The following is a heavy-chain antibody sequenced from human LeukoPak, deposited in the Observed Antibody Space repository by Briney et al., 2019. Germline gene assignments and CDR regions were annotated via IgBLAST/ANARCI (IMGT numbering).Heavy chain of an antibody. CDR3: ARDPDNIEGANFHY. CDR2: INQVGRVK. V-gene: IGHV3-7*01. J-gene: IGHJ4*02. D-gene: IGHD1-26*01. CDR1: GFTFKSDW. Sequence: GGSLRLSCEASGFTFKSDWMKWVRQAPGKGLEWVANINQVGRVKYYVDSVKGRFTISRDNAKNSLYLQMNSLRAEDTAVYYCARDPDNIEGANFHYWGRGTLVSVSS.